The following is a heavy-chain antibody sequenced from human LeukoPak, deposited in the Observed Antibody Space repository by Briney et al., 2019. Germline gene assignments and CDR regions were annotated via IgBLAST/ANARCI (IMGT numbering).Heavy chain of an antibody. CDR1: GYTFTGYY. J-gene: IGHJ4*02. CDR2: INPNSGGT. Sequence: ASVKVSCKASGYTFTGYYMHWVRQAPGQGLEWMGWINPNSGGTNYAQKFQGRVTMTRDTSISTAYMELSRLRSDDTAVYYCERAHDSSGTAGYWGQGTLVTVSS. D-gene: IGHD3-22*01. CDR3: ERAHDSSGTAGY. V-gene: IGHV1-2*02.